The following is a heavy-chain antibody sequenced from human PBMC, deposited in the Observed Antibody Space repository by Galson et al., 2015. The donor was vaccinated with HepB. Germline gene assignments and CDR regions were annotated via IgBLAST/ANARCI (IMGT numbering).Heavy chain of an antibody. D-gene: IGHD5-24*01. J-gene: IGHJ6*02. CDR1: GYSFTSYW. CDR3: ARLGDKMATAPHYYYYGMDV. V-gene: IGHV5-51*01. CDR2: IYPGDSDT. Sequence: QSGAEVKKPGESLKISCKGSGYSFTSYWIGWVRQMPGKGLEWMGIIYPGDSDTRYSPSFQGQVTISADKSISTAYLQWSSLKASDAAMYYCARLGDKMATAPHYYYYGMDVWGQGTTVTVSS.